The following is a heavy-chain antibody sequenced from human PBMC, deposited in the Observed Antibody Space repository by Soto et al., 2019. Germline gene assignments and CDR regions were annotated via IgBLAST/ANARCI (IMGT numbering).Heavy chain of an antibody. CDR3: VKARYNWNWKYFGD. J-gene: IGHJ4*02. CDR2: ISHDGSQK. V-gene: IGHV3-30*18. CDR1: GFTFISFG. Sequence: QVQLVESGGGVVQPGRSLRLSCAASGFTFISFGMHWVRQAPGKGLEWVAIISHDGSQKYYRDSVKGRFTISRDNSKNTLYLQMNSLRAEDTAVYYCVKARYNWNWKYFGDWGQGTLVTVSS. D-gene: IGHD1-1*01.